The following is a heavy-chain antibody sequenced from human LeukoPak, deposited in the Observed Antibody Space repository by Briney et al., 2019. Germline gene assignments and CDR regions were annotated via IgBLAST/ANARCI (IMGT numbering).Heavy chain of an antibody. J-gene: IGHJ4*02. Sequence: GGSLRLSCAASGFTFSSYSMNWARQAPGKGLEWVGRIRHKGNSYTTEYAASVKGRFTLSRDDSKTSLYLQMNSLKTEDTAIYYCTIGLGDWGQGTLVTVSS. D-gene: IGHD3-16*01. CDR3: TIGLGD. CDR2: IRHKGNSYTT. CDR1: GFTFSSYS. V-gene: IGHV3-72*01.